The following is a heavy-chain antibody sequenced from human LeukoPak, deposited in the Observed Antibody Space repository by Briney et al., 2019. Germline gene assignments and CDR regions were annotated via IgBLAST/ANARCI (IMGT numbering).Heavy chain of an antibody. CDR1: GGSVSGYY. V-gene: IGHV4-34*01. D-gene: IGHD3-10*01. CDR2: INHSGST. CDR3: ARNQRITMVRVKNWFDP. Sequence: SETQSLTCAVYGGSVSGYYWSWIRQPPGKGLEWIGDINHSGSTNYNPSLKSRVTISVDTSKNQFSLKLSSVTAADTAVYYCARNQRITMVRVKNWFDPWGQGTLVTVSS. J-gene: IGHJ5*02.